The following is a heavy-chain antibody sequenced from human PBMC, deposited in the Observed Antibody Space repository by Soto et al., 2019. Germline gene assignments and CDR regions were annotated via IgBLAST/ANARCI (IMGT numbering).Heavy chain of an antibody. V-gene: IGHV1-18*01. CDR1: GYTFTSYG. CDR2: ISAYNGNT. D-gene: IGHD1-26*01. Sequence: GASVKVSCKAPGYTFTSYGISWVRQAPGQGLEWMGWISAYNGNTNYAQKLQGKVTMTTDTSTSTAYMELRSLRSDDTAVYYCARRAGGVGATHGYYFDYWGQGTLVTVSS. CDR3: ARRAGGVGATHGYYFDY. J-gene: IGHJ4*02.